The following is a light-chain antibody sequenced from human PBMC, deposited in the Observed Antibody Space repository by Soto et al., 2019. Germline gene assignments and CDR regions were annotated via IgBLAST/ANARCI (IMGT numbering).Light chain of an antibody. J-gene: IGLJ2*01. CDR3: SSYTSSSNLEVV. V-gene: IGLV2-14*01. Sequence: QSALTQPASVSGSPGQSITISCTGTSSDVGGYNYVSWYQQHPDKAPKLMIYEVSNRPSGVSNRFSGSKSGNTASLTISGLQAEDEADYYCSSYTSSSNLEVVFGGGTKLTVL. CDR2: EVS. CDR1: SSDVGGYNY.